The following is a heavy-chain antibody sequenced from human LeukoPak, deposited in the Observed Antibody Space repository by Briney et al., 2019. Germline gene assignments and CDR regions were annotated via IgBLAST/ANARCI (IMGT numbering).Heavy chain of an antibody. Sequence: ASVRVSCKTSGYTFSSYGISWVRQAPGQGLEWMGWISGHSGNTNYAQKFQGRVTVTTDTSTTTAYMELRSLRFDDTAIYYCARDWEIGLYGFFDYWGQGTLVTVSS. CDR3: ARDWEIGLYGFFDY. CDR1: GYTFSSYG. J-gene: IGHJ4*02. CDR2: ISGHSGNT. V-gene: IGHV1-18*01. D-gene: IGHD3-10*01.